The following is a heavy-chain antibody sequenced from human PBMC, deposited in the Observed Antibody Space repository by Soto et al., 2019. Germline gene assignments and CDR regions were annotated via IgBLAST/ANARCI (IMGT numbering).Heavy chain of an antibody. CDR2: VNHSGST. CDR3: ARKRRHGSGLFYYYYGMDV. Sequence: QVQLQPWGAGLLKPSETLSLTCAVYGGSFSGYYWSWIRQPPGKGLEWIGEVNHSGSTNYNPSLKSRVTISVDASKNQFSLKMSSVTAADTAVYYWARKRRHGSGLFYYYYGMDVWGQGPTVIVSS. V-gene: IGHV4-34*01. CDR1: GGSFSGYY. D-gene: IGHD3-22*01. J-gene: IGHJ6*02.